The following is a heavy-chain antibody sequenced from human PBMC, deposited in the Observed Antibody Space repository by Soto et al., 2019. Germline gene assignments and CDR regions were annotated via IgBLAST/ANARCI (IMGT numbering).Heavy chain of an antibody. CDR1: GGSISSSSYY. CDR2: IYYSGST. J-gene: IGHJ4*02. V-gene: IGHV4-39*01. D-gene: IGHD2-15*01. CDR3: ARHTPAISISDH. Sequence: QLQLQESGPGLVKPSETLSLTCTVSGGSISSSSYYWGWIRQPPGKGLEWIGSIYYSGSTYYNPSLKSRVTISVDTSKNQFSLKLSSVTAADTAVEYCARHTPAISISDHWGQGTLVTVSS.